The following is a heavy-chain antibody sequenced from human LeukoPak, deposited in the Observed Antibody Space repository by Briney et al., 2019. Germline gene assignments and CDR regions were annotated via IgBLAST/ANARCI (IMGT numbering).Heavy chain of an antibody. CDR2: MNPNSGST. D-gene: IGHD1-26*01. CDR1: GYTFTSYD. CDR3: ARGSSVGATPN. Sequence: ASLKVSCKASGYTFTSYDIYWVRQATAQGREWMGWMNPNSGSTGYAQKFQGRVTMTRNTYISTAYMELSSLRSEDTAVYYCARGSSVGATPNWGQGTLVTVSS. J-gene: IGHJ4*02. V-gene: IGHV1-8*01.